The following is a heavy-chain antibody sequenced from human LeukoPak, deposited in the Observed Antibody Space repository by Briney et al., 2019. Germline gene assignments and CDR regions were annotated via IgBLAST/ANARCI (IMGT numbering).Heavy chain of an antibody. D-gene: IGHD3-3*01. Sequence: SETLSLTCAVYGGSFSGYYWSWIRQPPGKGLEWIGYIYYSGSTNYNPSLKSRVTISVDTSKNQFSLKLSSVTAADTAVYYCARGSYDFWSGYFAYWGQGTLVTVSS. CDR3: ARGSYDFWSGYFAY. CDR1: GGSFSGYY. J-gene: IGHJ4*02. CDR2: IYYSGST. V-gene: IGHV4-59*01.